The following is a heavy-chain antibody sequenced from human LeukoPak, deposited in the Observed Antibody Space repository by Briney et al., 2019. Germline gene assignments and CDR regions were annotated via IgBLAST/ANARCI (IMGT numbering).Heavy chain of an antibody. CDR1: GYTFTGYY. Sequence: ASVKVSCKASGYTFTGYYMHWVRQAPGQGLEWMGWINPNSGGTNYAQKFQGRVTMTRDTSISTAYMELSRLRSDDTAVYYCARGIVGWESDLDYWGQGTLVTVSS. CDR3: ARGIVGWESDLDY. V-gene: IGHV1-2*02. D-gene: IGHD2-15*01. CDR2: INPNSGGT. J-gene: IGHJ4*02.